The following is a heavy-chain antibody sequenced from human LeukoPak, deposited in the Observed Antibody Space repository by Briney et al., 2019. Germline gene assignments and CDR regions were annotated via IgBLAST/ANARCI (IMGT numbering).Heavy chain of an antibody. CDR3: ARHYGP. V-gene: IGHV4-34*01. Sequence: PSETLSLTCAVYGGSFSGNYWSWIRQPPGKGLEWIGEVHPSGSTNYNPSLKRRVSISVDTSKNQFSLKLASVTAADTAVYYCARHYGPWGQGTLVTVSS. CDR2: VHPSGST. CDR1: GGSFSGNY. J-gene: IGHJ5*02. D-gene: IGHD3-16*01.